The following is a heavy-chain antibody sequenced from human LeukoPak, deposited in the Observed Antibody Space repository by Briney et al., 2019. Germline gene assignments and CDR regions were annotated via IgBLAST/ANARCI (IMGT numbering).Heavy chain of an antibody. CDR2: IYYSGST. Sequence: SETLSLTCTVSGGSISSYYWSWIRQPPGKGLEWIGYIYYSGSTNYNPSLKSRVTISVDTSKNQFSLKLSSVTAADTAVYYCAKVDTAMVHDYWGQGTLVTVSS. CDR1: GGSISSYY. CDR3: AKVDTAMVHDY. D-gene: IGHD5-18*01. J-gene: IGHJ4*02. V-gene: IGHV4-59*01.